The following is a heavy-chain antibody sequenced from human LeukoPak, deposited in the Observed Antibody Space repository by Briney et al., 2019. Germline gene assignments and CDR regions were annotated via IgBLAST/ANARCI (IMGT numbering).Heavy chain of an antibody. CDR2: IKQDGSEK. V-gene: IGHV3-7*01. J-gene: IGHJ6*03. Sequence: PGGSLRLSCAASVFRFSAYGLSWVRQAPGKGLEWVANIKQDGSEKYYVDSVKGRFTISRDNAKNSLYLQMNSLRAEDTAVYYCAREGLNYYYYMDVWGKGTTVTVSS. D-gene: IGHD3-16*01. CDR3: AREGLNYYYYMDV. CDR1: VFRFSAYG.